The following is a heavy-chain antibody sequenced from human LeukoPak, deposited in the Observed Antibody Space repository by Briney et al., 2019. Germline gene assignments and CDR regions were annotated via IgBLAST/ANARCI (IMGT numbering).Heavy chain of an antibody. CDR1: GFTFSSYS. J-gene: IGHJ4*02. V-gene: IGHV3-21*01. Sequence: PGGSLRLSCAASGFTFSSYSMNWVRQAPGKGLEWVSSIYYADSVKGRFTISRDNAKNSLFLQMNSLRAEDTAVYYCARGTPTTRDFDYWGQGTPVTVSS. CDR3: ARGTPTTRDFDY. CDR2: I. D-gene: IGHD4-11*01.